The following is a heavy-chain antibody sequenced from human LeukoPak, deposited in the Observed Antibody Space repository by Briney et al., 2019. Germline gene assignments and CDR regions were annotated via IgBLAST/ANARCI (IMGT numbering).Heavy chain of an antibody. V-gene: IGHV1-2*02. Sequence: GASVNVSCKASGYPLTGYYMHWVRQAPGQGFEWMGWINPNSGGANYAQKFLGRISMTRDTSISIVYLELSSLRSDDTAVYYCARDRGQLPAAYFYGMDVWGQGTTVAVSS. D-gene: IGHD1-1*01. CDR3: ARDRGQLPAAYFYGMDV. CDR1: GYPLTGYY. J-gene: IGHJ6*02. CDR2: INPNSGGA.